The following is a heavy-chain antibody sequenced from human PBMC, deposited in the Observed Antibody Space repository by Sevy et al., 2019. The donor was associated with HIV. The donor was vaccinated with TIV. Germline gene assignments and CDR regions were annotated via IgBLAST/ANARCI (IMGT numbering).Heavy chain of an antibody. CDR2: INQNGSVT. CDR3: VRAVATNGSF. J-gene: IGHJ4*02. D-gene: IGHD2-15*01. CDR1: EFSLNSFW. V-gene: IGHV3-7*01. Sequence: EGSLRLSCAASEFSLNSFWMNWVRQTPGKGLEWVANINQNGSVTYYVDSVKGRFTISRDNSRNLLYLQMTSLRVEDTALYYCVRAVATNGSFWGQGTLVTVSS.